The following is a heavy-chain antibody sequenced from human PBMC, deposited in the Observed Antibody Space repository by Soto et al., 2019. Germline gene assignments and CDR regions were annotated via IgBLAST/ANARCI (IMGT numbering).Heavy chain of an antibody. J-gene: IGHJ4*02. CDR1: GFTFSSYA. D-gene: IGHD2-15*01. V-gene: IGHV3-23*01. Sequence: GGSLRLSCAASGFTFSSYAMSWVRQAPGKGLEWVSAISGSGGSTYYADSVKGRFTISRDNSKNTLYLQMNSLRAEDTAVYYCARYYNDCSGGSCSGGYWGQGTLVTVSS. CDR2: ISGSGGST. CDR3: ARYYNDCSGGSCSGGY.